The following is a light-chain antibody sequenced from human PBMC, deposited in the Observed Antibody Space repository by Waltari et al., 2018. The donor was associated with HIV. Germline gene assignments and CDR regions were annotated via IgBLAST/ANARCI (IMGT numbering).Light chain of an antibody. CDR1: HTLVHNDGNIY. J-gene: IGKJ5*01. CDR3: MQAKQLPLT. V-gene: IGKV2-24*01. CDR2: KAS. Sequence: DIVLTQNPPSSPVTIGQQASISCRSSHTLVHNDGNIYLSWLHQRPGQPPRLLIYKASKRFSGVPDRFSGSGTGRDFTLKINKVEVEDIATYYCMQAKQLPLTFGQGTRLEIK.